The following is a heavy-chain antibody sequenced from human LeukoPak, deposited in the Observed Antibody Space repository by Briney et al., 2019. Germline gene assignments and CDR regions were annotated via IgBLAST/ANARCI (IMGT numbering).Heavy chain of an antibody. D-gene: IGHD2-2*03. Sequence: ASVKVSCRASGYTFTGYYMHWVRQPPGQGLEWTGWINPNSGGTNYAQKFQGRVTMTRDTSISTAYMELSRLRSDDTAVYYCARAPGYCSSTSCPNWFDPWGQGTLVTVSS. CDR3: ARAPGYCSSTSCPNWFDP. V-gene: IGHV1-2*02. CDR1: GYTFTGYY. J-gene: IGHJ5*02. CDR2: INPNSGGT.